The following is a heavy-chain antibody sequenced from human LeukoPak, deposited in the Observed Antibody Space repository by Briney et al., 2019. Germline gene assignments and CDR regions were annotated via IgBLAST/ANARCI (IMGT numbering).Heavy chain of an antibody. Sequence: ASVKVSCKASGGTFSSYAISWVQQAPGQGLEWMGGIIPIFGTANYAQKFQGRVTITADESTSTAYMELSSLRSEDTAVYYCASLTGRGVIHFDYWGQGTLVTVSS. CDR2: IIPIFGTA. CDR3: ASLTGRGVIHFDY. J-gene: IGHJ4*02. V-gene: IGHV1-69*13. CDR1: GGTFSSYA. D-gene: IGHD3-10*01.